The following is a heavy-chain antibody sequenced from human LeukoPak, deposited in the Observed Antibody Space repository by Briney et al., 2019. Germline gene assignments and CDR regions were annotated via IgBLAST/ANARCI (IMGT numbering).Heavy chain of an antibody. J-gene: IGHJ5*02. CDR3: ARGGNDFHSPGNWFDP. Sequence: SVTVSCKASGGTFSSYAISWVRQAPGQGLEWMGGIIPIFGTANYAQKFQGRVTITADESTSTAYMELSSLRSEDTAVYYCARGGNDFHSPGNWFDPWGQGTLVTVSS. CDR2: IIPIFGTA. D-gene: IGHD3-3*01. CDR1: GGTFSSYA. V-gene: IGHV1-69*13.